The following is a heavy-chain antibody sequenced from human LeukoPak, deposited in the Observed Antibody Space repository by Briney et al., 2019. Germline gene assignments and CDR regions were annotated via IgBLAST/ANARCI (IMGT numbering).Heavy chain of an antibody. D-gene: IGHD3-10*01. CDR2: ITFSSSII. V-gene: IGHV3-48*04. J-gene: IGHJ4*02. CDR3: AREYDSGSYYNFGY. Sequence: GGSLRLSCAASGFTFSSYSMNWVRQAPGKGLEWVSYITFSSSIIYYADSVKGRFTISRDNAKNSLYLQMSSLRAEDTAVYYCAREYDSGSYYNFGYWGQGTLVTVSS. CDR1: GFTFSSYS.